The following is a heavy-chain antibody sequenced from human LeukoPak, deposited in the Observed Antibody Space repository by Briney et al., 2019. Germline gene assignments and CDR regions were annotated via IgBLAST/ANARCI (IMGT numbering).Heavy chain of an antibody. CDR3: ARDRYGVTRGTFDI. CDR2: IYSGGAT. D-gene: IGHD4-17*01. CDR1: GFTVSSNY. J-gene: IGHJ3*02. V-gene: IGHV3-66*01. Sequence: GALRLSCAGSGFTVSSNYMSWVRQAPGKGLEWVSIIYSGGATSYADSVKGRFTISRDNSKNTLYLQMNSLRAEDTAVYSCARDRYGVTRGTFDIWGQGTMVTVSS.